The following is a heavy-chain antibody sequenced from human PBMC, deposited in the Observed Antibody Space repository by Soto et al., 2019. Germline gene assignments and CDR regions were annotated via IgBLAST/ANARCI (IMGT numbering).Heavy chain of an antibody. CDR2: IKGETDGGTT. J-gene: IGHJ5*02. Sequence: PWGSLRLSCSASGLSLSSACMNWVRQAPGKGLEWVGRIKGETDGGTTDYAAPVKGRFTISRDDSKNTLYLQMSSLKTEDTAVYYCTTDQVTMVRGVIQVYLHPCGQGTRVTVSS. V-gene: IGHV3-15*01. CDR3: TTDQVTMVRGVIQVYLHP. CDR1: GLSLSSAC. D-gene: IGHD3-10*01.